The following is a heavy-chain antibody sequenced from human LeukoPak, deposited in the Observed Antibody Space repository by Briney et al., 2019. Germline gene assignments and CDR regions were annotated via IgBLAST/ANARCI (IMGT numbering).Heavy chain of an antibody. V-gene: IGHV3-7*01. D-gene: IGHD5-24*01. J-gene: IGHJ4*02. CDR2: IKQDGSEK. Sequence: PGGSLRLSCAASGFTFSSYWMSWVRQAPGKGLEWVANIKQDGSEKYYVDSVKGRFTISRDNAKNSPYLQMNSLRAEDTAVYYCARVSRDGYKKGYFDYWGQGTLVTVSS. CDR1: GFTFSSYW. CDR3: ARVSRDGYKKGYFDY.